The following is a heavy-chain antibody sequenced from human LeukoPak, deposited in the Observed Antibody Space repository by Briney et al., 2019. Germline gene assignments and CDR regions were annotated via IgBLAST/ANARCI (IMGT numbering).Heavy chain of an antibody. CDR1: GFTFSDYY. V-gene: IGHV3-11*04. J-gene: IGHJ4*02. CDR3: ASVRSTYYYDSSGYYPIDY. D-gene: IGHD3-22*01. CDR2: ISSSGSTI. Sequence: GGSLRLSCAASGFTFSDYYMSWIRQAPGKGLEWVSYISSSGSTIYYADSVKGRFTISRDNAKNSLYLQMNSLRAEDTAVYYCASVRSTYYYDSSGYYPIDYWGQGTLVTVSS.